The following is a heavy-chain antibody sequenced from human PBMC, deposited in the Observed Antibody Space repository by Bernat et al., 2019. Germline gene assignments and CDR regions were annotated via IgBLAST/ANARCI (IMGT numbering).Heavy chain of an antibody. J-gene: IGHJ4*02. D-gene: IGHD3-10*01. CDR3: AREPTYGSGTRTATDDY. Sequence: QVQLVQSGAEVKKPGSSVKVSCKASGGTFSSYTISWVRQAPGQGLEWMGRIIPILGIANYAQKFQGRVTITADKSTSTAYMELSSLRSEDTAVYYCAREPTYGSGTRTATDDYWGQGTLVTVSS. V-gene: IGHV1-69*08. CDR1: GGTFSSYT. CDR2: IIPILGIA.